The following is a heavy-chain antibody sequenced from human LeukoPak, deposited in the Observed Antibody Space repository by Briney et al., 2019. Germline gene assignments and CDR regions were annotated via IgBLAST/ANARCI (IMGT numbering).Heavy chain of an antibody. CDR2: INPSGGST. J-gene: IGHJ3*02. Sequence: ASVKVSCTASGYTFTSYYTHWLRQAPGQGLEWMGIINPSGGSTSYAQKFQGRVTMTRDTSTSTVYMELSSLRSEDTAVYYCARGIRAAAGNDAFDIWGQGTMVTVSS. V-gene: IGHV1-46*01. CDR3: ARGIRAAAGNDAFDI. D-gene: IGHD6-13*01. CDR1: GYTFTSYY.